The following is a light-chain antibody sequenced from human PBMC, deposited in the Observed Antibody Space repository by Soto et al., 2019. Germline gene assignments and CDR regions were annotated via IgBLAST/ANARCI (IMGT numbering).Light chain of an antibody. Sequence: DIQMTPSPSTLSASVVDRVTITCRASQSISSWLAWFQQTPGKAPKLLMYDASSLESGVPSRFSGSGSGTEFTLTISSLQPEDFATYYCQLSDSSLTFGQGTRLEIK. J-gene: IGKJ5*01. CDR2: DAS. CDR1: QSISSW. V-gene: IGKV1-5*01. CDR3: QLSDSSLT.